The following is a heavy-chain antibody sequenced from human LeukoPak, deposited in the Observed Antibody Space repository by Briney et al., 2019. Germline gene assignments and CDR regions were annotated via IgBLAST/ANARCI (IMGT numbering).Heavy chain of an antibody. CDR3: ARDPRGYSGYDQRALDY. V-gene: IGHV3-74*01. CDR1: GFTFSSYW. D-gene: IGHD5-12*01. Sequence: PGGSLRLSCAASGFTFSSYWMHWVRQAPGKGLVWVSRINSDGSSTSYADSVKGRFTISRDNAKNTLYLQMNSLRAEDTAVYYCARDPRGYSGYDQRALDYWGQGTLDTVSS. J-gene: IGHJ4*02. CDR2: INSDGSST.